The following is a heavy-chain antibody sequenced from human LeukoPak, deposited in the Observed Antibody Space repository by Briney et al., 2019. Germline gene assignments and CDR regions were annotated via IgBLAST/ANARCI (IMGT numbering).Heavy chain of an antibody. D-gene: IGHD5-24*01. CDR2: IYPGDSDT. J-gene: IGHJ4*02. CDR1: GYNFASHW. Sequence: GESLKISCKGSGYNFASHWIGWVRQMPGKGLEWMGIIYPGDSDTTYSPSFQDQVTISVDKSIATAYLQWSSLKAADTAIYYCAREAAETDGYNSAFDYWGQGTPVTVAS. CDR3: AREAAETDGYNSAFDY. V-gene: IGHV5-51*01.